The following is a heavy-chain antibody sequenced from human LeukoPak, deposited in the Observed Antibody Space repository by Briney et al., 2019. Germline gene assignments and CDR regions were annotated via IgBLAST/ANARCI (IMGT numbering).Heavy chain of an antibody. CDR3: ARSKSWYSPDAFDI. CDR2: INGDGSNT. Sequence: GGSLRLSCAASGFTFSSHWTHWVRQAPGKGLVWVSRINGDGSNTTYADSVKGRFTISRDNAKNTLYLQMNSLRAEDTAVYHCARSKSWYSPDAFDIWGQGTMATVSS. CDR1: GFTFSSHW. V-gene: IGHV3-74*03. J-gene: IGHJ3*02. D-gene: IGHD2-15*01.